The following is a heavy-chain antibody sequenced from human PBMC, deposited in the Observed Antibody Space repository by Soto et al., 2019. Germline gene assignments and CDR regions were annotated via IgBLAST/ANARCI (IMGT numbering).Heavy chain of an antibody. V-gene: IGHV4-34*01. Sequence: PSETLSLTCAVYGGSFSGYYWSWIRQPPGKGLEWIGEINHSGSTNYNPSLKSRVTISVDTSKNQFSLKLSSVTAADTAVYYCAKKMPTMIVGVIKNWFHPWGQGTLVTSPQ. D-gene: IGHD3-22*01. CDR3: AKKMPTMIVGVIKNWFHP. J-gene: IGHJ5*02. CDR1: GGSFSGYY. CDR2: INHSGST.